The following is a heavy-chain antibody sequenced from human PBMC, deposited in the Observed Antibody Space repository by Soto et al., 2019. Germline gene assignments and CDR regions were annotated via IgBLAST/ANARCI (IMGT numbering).Heavy chain of an antibody. J-gene: IGHJ6*02. CDR2: IIPIFGTA. D-gene: IGHD3-3*01. Sequence: QVQLVQSGAEVKKPGSSVKVSCKASGGTFSSYAISWVRQAPGQGLEWMGGIIPIFGTANYAQKFQGRVTITADESTSTVYMELSSLRSEDTAVYYCARGVSNYDFWSGYSYYYYYGMDVWGQGTTVTVSS. V-gene: IGHV1-69*01. CDR3: ARGVSNYDFWSGYSYYYYYGMDV. CDR1: GGTFSSYA.